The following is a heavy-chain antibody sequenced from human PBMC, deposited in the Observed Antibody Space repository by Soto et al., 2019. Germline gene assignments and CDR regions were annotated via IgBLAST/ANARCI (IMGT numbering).Heavy chain of an antibody. Sequence: PGGSLRLACAASGFTFSSYSMNWVRQAPGKGLEWVSSISSSSSYIYYADSVKGRFTISRDNAKNSLYLQMNSLRAEDTAVYYCARDCSGGSCLTHWGQGTLVTVSS. CDR2: ISSSSSYI. D-gene: IGHD2-15*01. CDR1: GFTFSSYS. CDR3: ARDCSGGSCLTH. V-gene: IGHV3-21*01. J-gene: IGHJ4*02.